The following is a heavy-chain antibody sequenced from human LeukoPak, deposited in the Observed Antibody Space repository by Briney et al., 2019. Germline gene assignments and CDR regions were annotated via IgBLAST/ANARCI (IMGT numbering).Heavy chain of an antibody. CDR3: ARGSSGWYNWFDP. J-gene: IGHJ5*02. CDR2: IYYSGST. D-gene: IGHD6-19*01. Sequence: SETLSLTCTVSGGSISSYYWSWIRQPPGKGLEWIGYIYYSGSTSYNPSLKSRVTISVDTSKNQFSLKLSSVTAADTAVYYCARGSSGWYNWFDPWGQGTLVTVSS. CDR1: GGSISSYY. V-gene: IGHV4-59*08.